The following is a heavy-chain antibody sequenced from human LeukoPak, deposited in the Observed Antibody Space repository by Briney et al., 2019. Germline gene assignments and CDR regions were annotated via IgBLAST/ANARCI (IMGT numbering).Heavy chain of an antibody. D-gene: IGHD6-13*01. CDR3: AKRSISGYSSSWYYFDY. J-gene: IGHJ4*02. V-gene: IGHV3-23*05. Sequence: GSLRLSCAASGFTFSSYAMGWVRQAPGKGLEWVSAIAHSGSSTYYADSVKGRFTISRDNSKNTLYLQMNSLRAEDTAVYYCAKRSISGYSSSWYYFDYWGQGTLVTVSS. CDR2: IAHSGSST. CDR1: GFTFSSYA.